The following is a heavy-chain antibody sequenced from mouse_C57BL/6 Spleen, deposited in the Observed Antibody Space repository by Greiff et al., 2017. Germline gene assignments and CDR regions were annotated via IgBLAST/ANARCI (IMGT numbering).Heavy chain of an antibody. CDR3: ASGTTVVATDY. D-gene: IGHD1-1*01. CDR2: INPYNGDT. CDR1: GYSFTGYF. Sequence: VQLQQSGPELVKPGDSVKISCKASGYSFTGYFMNWVMQSHGKSLEWIGRINPYNGDTFYNQKFKGKATLTVDKSSSTAHMELRSLTSEDSAVYYCASGTTVVATDYWGQGTTLTVSS. J-gene: IGHJ2*01. V-gene: IGHV1-20*01.